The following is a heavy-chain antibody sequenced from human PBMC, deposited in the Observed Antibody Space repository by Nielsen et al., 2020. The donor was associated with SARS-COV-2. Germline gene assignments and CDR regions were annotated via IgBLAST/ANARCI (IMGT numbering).Heavy chain of an antibody. D-gene: IGHD3-10*01. CDR2: ISYDGSNK. CDR1: GFTFSSYA. V-gene: IGHV3-30-3*01. J-gene: IGHJ6*02. CDR3: AKVLLWFGDYYYYGMDV. Sequence: GESLKISCAASGFTFSSYAMSWVRQAPGKGLEWVAVISYDGSNKYYADSVKGRFTISRDNSKNTLYLQMNSLRAEDTAVYYCAKVLLWFGDYYYYGMDVWGQGTTVTVSS.